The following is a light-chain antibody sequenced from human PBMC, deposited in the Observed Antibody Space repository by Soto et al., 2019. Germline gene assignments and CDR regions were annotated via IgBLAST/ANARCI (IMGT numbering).Light chain of an antibody. V-gene: IGKV3-20*01. CDR1: QTFTSIS. Sequence: EIVLTQSPDTLSLSPGERAPLFSRPGQTFTSISLAWYQQKLGQAPRLLIYAASTRDTGIPDRFNGSGSGTDFALTINRLEPEDFAVYYCQQYDGAPLTFGPGTKVDVK. CDR3: QQYDGAPLT. J-gene: IGKJ3*01. CDR2: AAS.